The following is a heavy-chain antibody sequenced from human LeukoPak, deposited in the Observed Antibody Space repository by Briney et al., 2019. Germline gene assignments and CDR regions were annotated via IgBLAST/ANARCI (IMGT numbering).Heavy chain of an antibody. CDR3: ARARYSDF. CDR1: GFTFSNYR. J-gene: IGHJ4*02. CDR2: IKGDGREK. V-gene: IGHV3-7*01. Sequence: PGGSLRLSCVASGFTFSNYRMTWVRQAPGKGLEWVANIKGDGREKNYADSVKGRFTISRDNAKNSLYLQMNSLRGEDTAVYYCARARYSDFWGQGTLVTVSS.